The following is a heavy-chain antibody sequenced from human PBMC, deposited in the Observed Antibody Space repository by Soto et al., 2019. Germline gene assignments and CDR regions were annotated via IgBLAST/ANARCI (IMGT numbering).Heavy chain of an antibody. CDR1: GGSISSGGYS. CDR3: ARRRDFCYCGMDV. J-gene: IGHJ6*02. V-gene: IGHV4-30-2*01. CDR2: IYHRGRT. Sequence: QVQLQESGSGLVKPSQTVSLTCAVSGGSISSGGYSWSWIRQPPGKGLEWNGYIYHRGRTYYNPSLNSRGTMAVVRSQNQFSLKLSSAAAADRAVYYWARRRDFCYCGMDVWGQGTTVTVSS.